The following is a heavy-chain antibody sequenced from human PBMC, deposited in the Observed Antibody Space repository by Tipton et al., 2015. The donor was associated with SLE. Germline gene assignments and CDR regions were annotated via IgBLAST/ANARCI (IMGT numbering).Heavy chain of an antibody. CDR3: ARVGGDSRDYFDY. V-gene: IGHV1-8*02. CDR1: GYTFTSYD. J-gene: IGHJ4*02. CDR2: MNPNSGNT. D-gene: IGHD3-22*01. Sequence: QLVQSGAEVKKPGASVKVSCKASGYTFTSYDINWVRQATGQGLEWMGWMNPNSGNTGYAQKLQGRVTMTTDTSTSTAYMELRSLRSDDTAVYYCARVGGDSRDYFDYWGQGTLVTVSS.